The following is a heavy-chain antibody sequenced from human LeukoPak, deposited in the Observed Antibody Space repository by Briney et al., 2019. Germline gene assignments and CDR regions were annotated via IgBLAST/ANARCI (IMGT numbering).Heavy chain of an antibody. CDR1: GFTFSSYG. J-gene: IGHJ6*03. CDR2: IRYDGSNK. D-gene: IGHD6-19*01. CDR3: AKDGEAVAGTYYYYYYMDV. V-gene: IGHV3-30*02. Sequence: GGSLRLSCAASGFTFSSYGMHWVRQAPGKGLEWVAFIRYDGSNKYYADSVKGRFTISRDNSKNTLYLQMNSLRAEDTAVYYCAKDGEAVAGTYYYYYYMDVWGKGTTVTISS.